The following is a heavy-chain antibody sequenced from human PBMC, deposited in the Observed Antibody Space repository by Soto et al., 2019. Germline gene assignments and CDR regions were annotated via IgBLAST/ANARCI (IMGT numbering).Heavy chain of an antibody. Sequence: PGGSLRLSCAASGFTFSSYGMHWARQAPGKGLEWVAVIWYDGSNKYYADSVKGRFTISRDNSKNTLYLQMNSLRAEDTAVYYCARDRGRSIQRPGLYGMDVWGQGTKVTVSS. CDR1: GFTFSSYG. D-gene: IGHD5-18*01. V-gene: IGHV3-33*01. J-gene: IGHJ6*02. CDR3: ARDRGRSIQRPGLYGMDV. CDR2: IWYDGSNK.